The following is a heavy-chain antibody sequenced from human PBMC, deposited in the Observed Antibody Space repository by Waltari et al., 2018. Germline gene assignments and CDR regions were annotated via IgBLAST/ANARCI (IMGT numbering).Heavy chain of an antibody. D-gene: IGHD3-10*01. CDR2: INPDGSQK. J-gene: IGHJ4*02. Sequence: EVQLVESGCGLVQPGGSLRLSCPPAGCTFTTYWMKWIRQAPGKGMEWVANINPDGSQKFYVDSVKGRFTVSRDNAQNSLYLQMNNLRAEDTAVYYCTTLARGESGDYWGQGTLVTVSS. CDR1: GCTFTTYW. CDR3: TTLARGESGDY. V-gene: IGHV3-7*01.